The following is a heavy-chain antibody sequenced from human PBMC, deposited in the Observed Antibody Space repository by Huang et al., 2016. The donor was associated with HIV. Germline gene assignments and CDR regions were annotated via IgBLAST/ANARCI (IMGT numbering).Heavy chain of an antibody. J-gene: IGHJ3*01. Sequence: QLAQSGAEVKKPGASVKVSCKASGYTFTNYDINWVRQASGQGLEWMGWMNTKSGNVGYTKKFQGRVAILRNSSINTSYLEVTSLTSEDTAVYYCARGFGINYNHEAFDVWGQGTMVTVSS. CDR3: ARGFGINYNHEAFDV. CDR2: MNTKSGNV. CDR1: GYTFTNYD. V-gene: IGHV1-8*01. D-gene: IGHD3-10*01.